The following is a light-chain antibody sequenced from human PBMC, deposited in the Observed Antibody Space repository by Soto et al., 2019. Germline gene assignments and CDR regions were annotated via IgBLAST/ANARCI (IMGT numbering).Light chain of an antibody. CDR3: LQDRHYPRT. CDR2: AAS. CDR1: QGIRND. V-gene: IGKV1-6*01. Sequence: AIQMTQSPSSLSASVGDKVTITCRASQGIRNDLGWYQQKPGKPPKLLIYAASSLQSGVPSRFSGSGSGTDFTLTISSLQPEDFATYYCLQDRHYPRTFGQGTKVEIK. J-gene: IGKJ1*01.